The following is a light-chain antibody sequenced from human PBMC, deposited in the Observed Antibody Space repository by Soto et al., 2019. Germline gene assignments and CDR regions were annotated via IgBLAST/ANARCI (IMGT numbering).Light chain of an antibody. J-gene: IGKJ1*01. CDR1: QNIISW. V-gene: IGKV1-5*03. Sequence: DIQMTQSPSTLSASVGDRVTITCRASQNIISWLAWYQQKPGKAPKLLIYKASSLESGVPSRFSGSGSGTEFTLTITSLQPDDFATYYCQQYQSFWTFGQGTKVEMK. CDR2: KAS. CDR3: QQYQSFWT.